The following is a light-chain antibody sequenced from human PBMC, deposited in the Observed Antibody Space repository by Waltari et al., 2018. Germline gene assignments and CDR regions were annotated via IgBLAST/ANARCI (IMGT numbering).Light chain of an antibody. Sequence: QSILTQPTSVSGAPGQRVTISCTGSSSNIGAGHDVHWYQAFPGTAPKLLIYGNNTRPSGVPDRSSGSKSGSSASLAINGLQAEDEADYYCQSFDSNVRGGVVFGGGTKVTVL. CDR2: GNN. J-gene: IGLJ3*02. CDR1: SSNIGAGHD. V-gene: IGLV1-40*01. CDR3: QSFDSNVRGGVV.